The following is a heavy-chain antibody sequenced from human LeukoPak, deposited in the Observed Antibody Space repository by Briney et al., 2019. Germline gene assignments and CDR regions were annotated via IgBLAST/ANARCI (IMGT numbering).Heavy chain of an antibody. V-gene: IGHV1-18*01. CDR3: ARVIHWGYDY. CDR2: ISAYNGNP. CDR1: GYTFTSYG. J-gene: IGHJ4*02. D-gene: IGHD7-27*01. Sequence: ASVKVSFKASGYTFTSYGISWVRQASGQGLEWMGWISAYNGNPNYAQQLQVRVTMTTDTSTSTAYMELRSLRSDDTAVYYCARVIHWGYDYWGQGTLVTVSS.